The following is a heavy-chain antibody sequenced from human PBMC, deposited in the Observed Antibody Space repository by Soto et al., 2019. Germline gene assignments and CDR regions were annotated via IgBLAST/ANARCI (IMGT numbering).Heavy chain of an antibody. CDR3: ARVSDTAMVAFDI. CDR1: GFTFSSYW. CDR2: IKQDGSEK. Sequence: GGSLRLSCAASGFTFSSYWMSWVRQAPGKGLEWVANIKQDGSEKYYVDSVKGRFTISRDNAKNSLYLQMNSLRAEDTAVYYCARVSDTAMVAFDIWGQGTMVTVSS. V-gene: IGHV3-7*03. D-gene: IGHD5-18*01. J-gene: IGHJ3*02.